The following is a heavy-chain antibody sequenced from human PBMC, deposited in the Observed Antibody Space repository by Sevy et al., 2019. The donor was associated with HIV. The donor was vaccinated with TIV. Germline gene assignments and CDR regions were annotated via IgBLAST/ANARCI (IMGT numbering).Heavy chain of an antibody. CDR3: ARQGKSSSWLYYYYGMDV. CDR2: IYYSGST. CDR1: GGSISSSSYY. Sequence: SETLSLTCTVSGGSISSSSYYWGWIRQPPGKGLEWIGSIYYSGSTYYNPSLQSRVTISVDTSKNQFSLKLSSVTAADTAVYYCARQGKSSSWLYYYYGMDVWGQGTTVTVSS. J-gene: IGHJ6*02. D-gene: IGHD6-13*01. V-gene: IGHV4-39*01.